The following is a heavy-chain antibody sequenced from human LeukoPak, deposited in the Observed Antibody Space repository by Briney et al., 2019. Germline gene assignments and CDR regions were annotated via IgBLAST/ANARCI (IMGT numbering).Heavy chain of an antibody. V-gene: IGHV1-2*02. CDR2: IIPIFGTA. Sequence: GASVKVSCKASGYTFTGYYMHWVRQAPGQGLEWMGGIIPIFGTANYAQKFQGRVTMTTDTSTSTAYMELRSLRSDDTAVYYCARVAGRFGYYYYYMDVWGKGTTVTVSS. CDR3: ARVAGRFGYYYYYMDV. D-gene: IGHD3-16*01. J-gene: IGHJ6*03. CDR1: GYTFTGYY.